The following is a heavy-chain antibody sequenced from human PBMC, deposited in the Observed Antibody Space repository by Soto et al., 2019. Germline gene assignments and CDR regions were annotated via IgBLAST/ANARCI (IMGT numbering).Heavy chain of an antibody. D-gene: IGHD3-22*01. J-gene: IGHJ6*04. CDR2: INPNSGGT. CDR1: GYTFTGYY. CDR3: ARDLWGKYYYDSCGYSAALYYYNGMDV. Sequence: ASVKVSCKASGYTFTGYYMHWVRQAPGQGLEWMGWINPNSGGTNYAQKFQGWVTMTRDTSISTAYMELSRLRSDDTAVYYCARDLWGKYYYDSCGYSAALYYYNGMDVWGEGTTVSVSS. V-gene: IGHV1-2*04.